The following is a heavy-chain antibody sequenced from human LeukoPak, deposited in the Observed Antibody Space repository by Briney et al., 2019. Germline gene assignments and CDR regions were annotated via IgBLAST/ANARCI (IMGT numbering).Heavy chain of an antibody. CDR3: ARDRGSMTTLYWYFDL. D-gene: IGHD4-11*01. CDR1: GGTFSSYA. V-gene: IGHV1-69*05. J-gene: IGHJ2*01. Sequence: GASVKVSCTASGGTFSSYATSWGRQAPGQGLEWMGGIIPIFGTANYAQKFQGRVTITTDESTSTAYMELSSLRSEDTAVYYCARDRGSMTTLYWYFDLWGRGTLVTVSS. CDR2: IIPIFGTA.